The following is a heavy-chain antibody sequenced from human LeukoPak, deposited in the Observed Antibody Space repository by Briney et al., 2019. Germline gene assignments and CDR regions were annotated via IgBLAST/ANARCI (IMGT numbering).Heavy chain of an antibody. D-gene: IGHD6-19*01. V-gene: IGHV1-2*02. Sequence: ASVNVSCKASGYTFTDYYIHWVRQAPGQGLEWMGWINPNSGGTNYAQNFQGRVTMTRDTSISTAYMEVSRLRSDDTAVYYCAREMGSYSSGWYPDYWGQGTLVTVSS. CDR1: GYTFTDYY. J-gene: IGHJ4*02. CDR2: INPNSGGT. CDR3: AREMGSYSSGWYPDY.